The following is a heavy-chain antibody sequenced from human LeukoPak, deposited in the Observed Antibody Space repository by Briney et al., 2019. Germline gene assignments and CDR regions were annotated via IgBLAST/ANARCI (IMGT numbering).Heavy chain of an antibody. V-gene: IGHV3-66*01. CDR1: GFTVSSNY. J-gene: IGHJ4*02. CDR3: ARGTVTIVDY. D-gene: IGHD3-10*01. Sequence: GGSLRLSCAASGFTVSSNYMSWVRQAPGRGLEWVSVIYSGGSTYYADSVKGRFTISRDNSKNTLFLQMNSLRAGDTAVYYCARGTVTIVDYWGQGTLVTVSS. CDR2: IYSGGST.